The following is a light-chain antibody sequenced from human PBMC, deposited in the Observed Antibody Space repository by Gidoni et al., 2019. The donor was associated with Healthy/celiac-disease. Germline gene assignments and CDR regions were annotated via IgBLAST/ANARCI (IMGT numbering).Light chain of an antibody. CDR2: DAS. CDR3: QQYNSYSPWT. V-gene: IGKV1-5*01. Sequence: DIQMTQSPSTLSASVGDRVTITCRASQSISSWLAWYQQKPVKAPKLLIYDASSLESGVPSRFSGSGSGTEDTITISSMQPDDFATYYCQQYNSYSPWTFGQGTKVEIK. J-gene: IGKJ1*01. CDR1: QSISSW.